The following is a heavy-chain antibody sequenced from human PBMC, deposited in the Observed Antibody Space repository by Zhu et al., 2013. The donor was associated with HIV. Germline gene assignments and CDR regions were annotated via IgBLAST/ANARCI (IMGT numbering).Heavy chain of an antibody. D-gene: IGHD6-6*01. CDR1: GGTFITHA. Sequence: QVQLVQSGAEVKKPGSSVKISCKASGGTFITHAMTWVRLAPGQGLEWMGGVIPMFGTTKYAQKFQGRVTITADKFTSTLYMELNSLRFEDTAVYYCARGVIATQYYGMDVWGQGTTVTVSS. J-gene: IGHJ6*02. CDR3: ARGVIATQYYGMDV. CDR2: VIPMFGTT. V-gene: IGHV1-69*06.